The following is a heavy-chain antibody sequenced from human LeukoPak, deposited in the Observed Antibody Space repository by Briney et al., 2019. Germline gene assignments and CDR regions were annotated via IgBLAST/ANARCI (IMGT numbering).Heavy chain of an antibody. Sequence: ASVKVSCKASSYTFTRYGISWVRQAPGQGLEWMGWISGSNGNTNYAQTFLGRVTMTADTSTSTAYMELRSLTSDDTAVYYCARSGRGTYYYFDLWGQGTLVIVSS. CDR1: SYTFTRYG. V-gene: IGHV1-18*01. D-gene: IGHD1-26*01. CDR2: ISGSNGNT. J-gene: IGHJ4*02. CDR3: ARSGRGTYYYFDL.